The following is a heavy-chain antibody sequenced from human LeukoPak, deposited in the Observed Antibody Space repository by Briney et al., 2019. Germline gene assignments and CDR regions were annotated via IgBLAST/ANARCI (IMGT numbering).Heavy chain of an antibody. CDR1: GGSISSGDYY. CDR3: AIGGGDWTPWGMDV. CDR2: IYYGGST. D-gene: IGHD2-21*02. V-gene: IGHV4-30-4*01. J-gene: IGHJ6*02. Sequence: PSETLSLTCTVSGGSISSGDYYWSWIRQPPGKGLEWVGYIYYGGSTYYNPSLKSRVTTSVDTSKNQFSLKLSSVTAADTAVYYCAIGGGDWTPWGMDVWGQGTTVTVSS.